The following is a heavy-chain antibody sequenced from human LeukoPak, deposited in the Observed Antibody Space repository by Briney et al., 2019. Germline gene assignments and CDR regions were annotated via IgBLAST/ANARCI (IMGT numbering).Heavy chain of an antibody. D-gene: IGHD3-22*01. CDR3: AXXXDSSAYYPFNY. V-gene: IGHV4-59*11. CDR2: ISDSGST. Sequence: PSETLSLTCVASGVSLSTHHWSWIWQSPGRGLEWIGYISDSGSTNYNPSLKSRVTISVDTSRNQFSLMLSSVTAADTAVYYCAXXXDSSAYYPFNYWGQGTLVTVSS. J-gene: IGHJ4*02. CDR1: GVSLSTHH.